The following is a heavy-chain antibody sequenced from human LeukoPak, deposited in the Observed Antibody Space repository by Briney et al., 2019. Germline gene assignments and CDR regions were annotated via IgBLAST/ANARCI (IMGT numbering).Heavy chain of an antibody. Sequence: PGGSLRLSCAASGLTFRNYAMSWVRQAPGKGLEWVSYISSSGSTIYYADSVKGRFTISRDNAKNSLYLQMNSLRAEDTAVYYCARNGDYEYFQHWGQGTLVTVSS. CDR3: ARNGDYEYFQH. J-gene: IGHJ1*01. CDR2: ISSSGSTI. V-gene: IGHV3-48*03. D-gene: IGHD4-17*01. CDR1: GLTFRNYA.